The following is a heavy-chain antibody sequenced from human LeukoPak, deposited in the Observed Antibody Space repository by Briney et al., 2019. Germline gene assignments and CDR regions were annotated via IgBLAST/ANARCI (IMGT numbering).Heavy chain of an antibody. V-gene: IGHV4-4*09. CDR2: IYPRGST. CDR1: GGSMNSFY. Sequence: SETLSLTCTVSGGSMNSFYWTWIRQPPGKGLEWVGHIYPRGSTKYNPSLKSRLTIPVDTSKNQFSLNLSSVTAADTAVYCAASPYFDFWTGLKFDSWGQGSLVTVSS. J-gene: IGHJ4*02. D-gene: IGHD3-3*01. CDR3: ASPYFDFWTGLKFDS.